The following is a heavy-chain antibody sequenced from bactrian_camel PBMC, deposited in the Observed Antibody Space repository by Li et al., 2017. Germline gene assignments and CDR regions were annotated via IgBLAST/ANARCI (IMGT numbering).Heavy chain of an antibody. CDR3: AADYLWIGSCRDLPQYLN. CDR2: ITTSGRHT. CDR1: GITFTNAA. D-gene: IGHD5*01. J-gene: IGHJ4*01. V-gene: IGHV3S31*01. Sequence: VQLVESGGGLVQPGGSLRLSCVASGITFTNAAMSWVRQAPGKEFEWVSTITTSGRHTYYADSVNGRFVISRDSAKNTLYLQMNSLKPEDTAMYYCAADYLWIGSCRDLPQYLNWGQGTQVTVS.